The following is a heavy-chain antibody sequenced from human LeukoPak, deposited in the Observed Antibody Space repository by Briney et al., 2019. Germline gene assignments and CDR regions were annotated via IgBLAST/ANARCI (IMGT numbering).Heavy chain of an antibody. D-gene: IGHD5-12*01. CDR1: GGSFSGYY. CDR2: INHSGST. CDR3: ARGGLSGTGSDDAFDI. V-gene: IGHV4-34*01. Sequence: SETLSLTCAVYGGSFSGYYWSWIRQPPGKGLEWIGEINHSGSTNYNPSLKSRVTISVDTSKNQFSLKLSSVTAADTAVYYCARGGLSGTGSDDAFDIWGQGTMVTVSS. J-gene: IGHJ3*02.